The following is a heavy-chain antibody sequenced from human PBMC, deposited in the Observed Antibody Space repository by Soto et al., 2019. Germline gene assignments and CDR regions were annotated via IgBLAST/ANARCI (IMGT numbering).Heavy chain of an antibody. J-gene: IGHJ6*02. CDR3: ARGGYYDGSGSRNYFYYGMNV. V-gene: IGHV1-18*01. D-gene: IGHD3-22*01. Sequence: ASVKVSCKASGYTFSSYGINWVRQAPGQGLEWLGWVSPYDGYTNYAQILQGRVSMTTDTSTKTAYMEVRSLRSDDTAVYDCARGGYYDGSGSRNYFYYGMNVWGQ. CDR1: GYTFSSYG. CDR2: VSPYDGYT.